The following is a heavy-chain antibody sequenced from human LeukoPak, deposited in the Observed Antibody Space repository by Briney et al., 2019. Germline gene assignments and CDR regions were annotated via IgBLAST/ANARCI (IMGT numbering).Heavy chain of an antibody. CDR3: ASGDNDPLFDY. Sequence: SXTLSLTCTVSGGSISSGGYYWSWIRQHPGKGLEWIGSIYYSGSTNYNPSLQGRVTISLDTSRNQFSLKLSSVTAADTAVYYCASGDNDPLFDYWGQGTLVTVSS. CDR2: IYYSGST. CDR1: GGSISSGGYY. D-gene: IGHD1-1*01. V-gene: IGHV4-31*03. J-gene: IGHJ4*02.